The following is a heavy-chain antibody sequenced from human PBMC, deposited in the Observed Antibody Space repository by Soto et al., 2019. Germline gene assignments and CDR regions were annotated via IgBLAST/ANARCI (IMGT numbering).Heavy chain of an antibody. V-gene: IGHV4-59*04. J-gene: IGHJ4*02. CDR3: ASPRQGNYDFLSGYYAPDY. CDR2: MYYTGGTY. D-gene: IGHD3-3*01. CDR1: ADSISGYD. Sequence: PSETLSLTCTVSADSISGYDWSFIRQPPAKVLEWMGYMYYTGGTYSTYYNTSLKSRGTISVDTSKSQFSLNLRSVTAADTAVYYCASPRQGNYDFLSGYYAPDYWGQGTLVTVSS.